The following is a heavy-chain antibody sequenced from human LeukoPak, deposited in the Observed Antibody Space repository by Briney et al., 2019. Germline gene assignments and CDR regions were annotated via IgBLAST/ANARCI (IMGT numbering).Heavy chain of an antibody. Sequence: GGSLRLSCAASGFTFSSYAMSWVRQAPGKGLEWVSAISGSGGSTYYADSVKGRFTISRDNSKNTLYLQMNSLRAEDTAVYYCAKGDELLRFGELLSPVDYWGQGTLVTVSS. CDR3: AKGDELLRFGELLSPVDY. V-gene: IGHV3-23*01. J-gene: IGHJ4*02. CDR1: GFTFSSYA. D-gene: IGHD3-10*01. CDR2: ISGSGGST.